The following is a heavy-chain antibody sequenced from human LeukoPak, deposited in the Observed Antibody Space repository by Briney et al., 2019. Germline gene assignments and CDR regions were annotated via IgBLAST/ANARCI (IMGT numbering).Heavy chain of an antibody. D-gene: IGHD3-3*01. CDR2: ISNNGGST. Sequence: PGGSLRLSCAASGFTFSSYAMSWVRQAPGKGLEWFSTISNNGGSTYYADSVKGRFTISRDNSKNTVYLQMNSLRAEDTAVYYCAKEAGITIFGVVVHAFDIWGQGTMVTVSS. CDR1: GFTFSSYA. CDR3: AKEAGITIFGVVVHAFDI. J-gene: IGHJ3*02. V-gene: IGHV3-23*01.